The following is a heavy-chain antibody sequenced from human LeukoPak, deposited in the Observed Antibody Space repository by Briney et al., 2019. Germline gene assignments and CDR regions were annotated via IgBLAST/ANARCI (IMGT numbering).Heavy chain of an antibody. V-gene: IGHV3-74*01. CDR1: GFPFSDYW. CDR2: INSDGSRI. Sequence: GGSLRLSCAASGFPFSDYWMHWVRQVPGKGLEWVSRINSDGSRISYADSVRGRFTISRDNARNTVFLQMNSLRVEDTAVYYCATSPVISRDWGQGTLVSASS. CDR3: ATSPVISRD. J-gene: IGHJ4*02. D-gene: IGHD3-22*01.